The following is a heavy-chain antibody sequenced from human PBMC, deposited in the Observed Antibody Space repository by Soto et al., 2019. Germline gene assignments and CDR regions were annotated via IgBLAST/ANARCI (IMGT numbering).Heavy chain of an antibody. CDR1: GGTFSSYA. J-gene: IGHJ6*02. D-gene: IGHD5-18*01. Sequence: QVQLVQSGAEVKKPGSSVKVSCKASGGTFSSYASSWVRQAPGQGLEWMGGIIPIFGTANYAQKFQGRVTITPDESTSTAYMVLSSLRSEDTAVYYCASHSYGYFPHCYHGMDGWGQGTTVTVSS. CDR2: IIPIFGTA. V-gene: IGHV1-69*05. CDR3: ASHSYGYFPHCYHGMDG.